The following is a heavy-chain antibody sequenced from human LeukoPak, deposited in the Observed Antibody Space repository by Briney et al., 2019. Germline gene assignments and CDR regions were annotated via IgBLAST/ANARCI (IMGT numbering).Heavy chain of an antibody. CDR2: IYHTGTT. CDR3: ARKGRGPYGSVNGYFDY. V-gene: IGHV4-38-2*02. Sequence: KASETLSLTCTVSGNSISSGYYWGWIRQPPGKGLEWIGIIYHTGTTYYNSSLKSRVTISVDTSKNQFSLKLNFVTAADTAVYYCARKGRGPYGSVNGYFDYWGQGTLVTVSS. J-gene: IGHJ4*02. CDR1: GNSISSGYY. D-gene: IGHD3-10*01.